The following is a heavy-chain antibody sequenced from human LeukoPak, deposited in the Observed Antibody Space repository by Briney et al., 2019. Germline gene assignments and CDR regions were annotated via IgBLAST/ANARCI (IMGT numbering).Heavy chain of an antibody. CDR2: ISSSSSYI. Sequence: TGGSLRLSCAASGFTFSSYSMNWVRQAPGKGLEWVSSISSSSSYIYYADSVKGRFTISRDNAKNSLYLQMNSLGAEDTAVYYCARDAYNARDTAMVFVWFDPWGQGTLVTVSS. CDR3: ARDAYNARDTAMVFVWFDP. V-gene: IGHV3-21*04. J-gene: IGHJ5*02. CDR1: GFTFSSYS. D-gene: IGHD5-18*01.